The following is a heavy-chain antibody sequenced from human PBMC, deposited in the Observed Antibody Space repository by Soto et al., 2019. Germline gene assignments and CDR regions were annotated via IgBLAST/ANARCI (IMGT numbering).Heavy chain of an antibody. D-gene: IGHD6-19*01. CDR1: GYTLTELS. Sequence: GASVKVSCKVSGYTLTELSMHWVRQAPGKGLEWMGGFDPEDGETIYAQKFQGRVTMTEDTSTDTAYMELSSLRSEDTAVYYCAPGMRPGIPVAGLFDYWGQGTLVTVSP. J-gene: IGHJ4*02. V-gene: IGHV1-24*01. CDR2: FDPEDGET. CDR3: APGMRPGIPVAGLFDY.